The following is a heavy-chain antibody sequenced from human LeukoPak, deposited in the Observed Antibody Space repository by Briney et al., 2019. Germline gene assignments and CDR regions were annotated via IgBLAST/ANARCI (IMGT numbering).Heavy chain of an antibody. Sequence: ASVKVSCKASGGTFSSYAISWVRQATGQGLEWMGWMNPNSGDTGYAQKFQGRVTMTRNTSMGTAYMELSSLRSEDTAVYYCARAPGAYWGQGTLVTVTS. J-gene: IGHJ4*02. D-gene: IGHD3-10*01. CDR1: GGTFSSYA. CDR2: MNPNSGDT. CDR3: ARAPGAY. V-gene: IGHV1-8*02.